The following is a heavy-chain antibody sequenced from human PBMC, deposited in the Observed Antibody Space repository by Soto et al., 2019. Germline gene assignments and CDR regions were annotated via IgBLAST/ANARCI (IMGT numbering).Heavy chain of an antibody. J-gene: IGHJ4*02. Sequence: QLQLQESGPGLVKPSETLSLTCTVSGGSISSSSYYWGWIRQPPGKGREWIGSIYYSGSTYYNPSLKSRVTISVDTSKNQFSLKLSSVTAADTAVYYCCRGVVIAIDNPNYFDYWGQGTLVTVSS. V-gene: IGHV4-39*01. D-gene: IGHD2-21*01. CDR3: CRGVVIAIDNPNYFDY. CDR1: GGSISSSSYY. CDR2: IYYSGST.